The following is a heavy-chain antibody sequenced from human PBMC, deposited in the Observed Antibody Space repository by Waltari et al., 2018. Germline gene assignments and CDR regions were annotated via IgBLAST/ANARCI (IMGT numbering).Heavy chain of an antibody. CDR2: IYHSGST. Sequence: QLQLQESGSGLVKPSQTLSLTCAVSGGSIRSGGSSLRWIRQPPGKGLEWIGYIYHSGSTYYNPSLKSRVTISVDRSKNQFSLKLSSVTAADTAVYYCARNAPRGAFDIWGQGTMVTVSS. CDR3: ARNAPRGAFDI. CDR1: GGSIRSGGSS. J-gene: IGHJ3*02. V-gene: IGHV4-30-2*01.